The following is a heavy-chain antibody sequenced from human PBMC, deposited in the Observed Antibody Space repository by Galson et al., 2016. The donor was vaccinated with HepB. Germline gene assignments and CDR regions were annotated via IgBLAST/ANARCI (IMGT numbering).Heavy chain of an antibody. Sequence: SLRLSCAASGSTFTSYTVNWVRQAPGKGLEWISYISKYSDTYYANSVGGRFTISRDNSKNSVYLQMNNLRDDDTAVYYCARDYNWAFDYWGQGALVTVSS. CDR3: ARDYNWAFDY. CDR1: GSTFTSYT. D-gene: IGHD1-1*01. CDR2: ISKYSDT. J-gene: IGHJ4*02. V-gene: IGHV3-48*02.